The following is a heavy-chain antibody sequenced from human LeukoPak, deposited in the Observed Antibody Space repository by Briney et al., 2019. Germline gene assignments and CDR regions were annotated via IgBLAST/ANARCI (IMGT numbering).Heavy chain of an antibody. D-gene: IGHD4-11*01. Sequence: ASVKVSCKASGYSFTNYDINWVRQATGQGLEWMGWMNPVSGRTGYAQKFQGRVTITRNTSISTAYMELSSLTSDDTAVYSCARAAGGLKLAIDYWGQGTLVTVSS. V-gene: IGHV1-8*03. CDR3: ARAAGGLKLAIDY. CDR1: GYSFTNYD. J-gene: IGHJ4*02. CDR2: MNPVSGRT.